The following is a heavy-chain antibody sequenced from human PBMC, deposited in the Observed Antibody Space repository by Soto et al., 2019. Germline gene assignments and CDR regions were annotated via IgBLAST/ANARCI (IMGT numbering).Heavy chain of an antibody. CDR1: GGSISSYY. V-gene: IGHV4-59*08. J-gene: IGHJ6*02. Sequence: SETLSLTCSVSGGSISSYYWSWIRQPPGKGLEWIGYIYYSVSTNYNPSLKSRVTISVDTSKNQFSLKLSSVTAADTAVYYCARHSPPMYDILTGTTLDPYYGMAVWGQGTTVTVSS. CDR3: ARHSPPMYDILTGTTLDPYYGMAV. D-gene: IGHD3-9*01. CDR2: IYYSVST.